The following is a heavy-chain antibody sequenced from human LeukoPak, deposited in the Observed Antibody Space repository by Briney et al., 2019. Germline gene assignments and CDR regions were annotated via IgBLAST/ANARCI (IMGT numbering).Heavy chain of an antibody. CDR3: AIYDFWSGYLDY. Sequence: SETLSLTCAVYGGSFSGYYWSWIRQPPGKGLEWIGEINHSGSTNYNPSLKSRVTISVDTSKNQFSLKLSSVTAADTAVYYCAIYDFWSGYLDYWGQGTLVTVS. CDR2: INHSGST. V-gene: IGHV4-34*01. CDR1: GGSFSGYY. J-gene: IGHJ4*02. D-gene: IGHD3-3*01.